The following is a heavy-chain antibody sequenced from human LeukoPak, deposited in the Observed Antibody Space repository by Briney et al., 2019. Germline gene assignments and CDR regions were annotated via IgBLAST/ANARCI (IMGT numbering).Heavy chain of an antibody. CDR2: ISYDGSDK. D-gene: IGHD3-16*01. CDR3: AKDPIILGNDSDYMDV. V-gene: IGHV3-30*18. Sequence: GRSLRLSCAASGFTFSDYGMHWVRQAPGKGLEWVALISYDGSDKYYADSVKGRFTISRDNSKNTLYLQMNSLRAEDTAVYYCAKDPIILGNDSDYMDVWGKGTTVTISS. J-gene: IGHJ6*03. CDR1: GFTFSDYG.